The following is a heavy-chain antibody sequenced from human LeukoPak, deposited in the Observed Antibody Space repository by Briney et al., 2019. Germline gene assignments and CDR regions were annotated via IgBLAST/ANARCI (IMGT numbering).Heavy chain of an antibody. Sequence: SETLSLTCAVYGGSFNGYYWSWIRQPPGKGLEWIGEINHSGSTNYNPSLKSRVTISVDTSKNQFSLKLSSVTAADTAVYYCARGRTFRPIGWFDPWGQGTLVTVSS. CDR3: ARGRTFRPIGWFDP. CDR1: GGSFNGYY. J-gene: IGHJ5*02. D-gene: IGHD3-16*02. CDR2: INHSGST. V-gene: IGHV4-34*01.